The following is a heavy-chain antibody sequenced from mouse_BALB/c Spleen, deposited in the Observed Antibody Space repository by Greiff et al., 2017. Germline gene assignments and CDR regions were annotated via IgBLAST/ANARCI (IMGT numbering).Heavy chain of an antibody. CDR1: GYTFTSYW. CDR3: ARNDDGYYY. Sequence: QVQLQQSGAELVKPGASVKISCKASGYTFTSYWMNWVKQRPGQGLEWIGEIDPSDSYTNNNQKFKDKATLTVDKSSSTAYMQLSSLTSEDSAVYYCARNDDGYYYWGQGTLVTVSA. CDR2: IDPSDSYT. J-gene: IGHJ3*01. D-gene: IGHD2-3*01. V-gene: IGHV1S126*01.